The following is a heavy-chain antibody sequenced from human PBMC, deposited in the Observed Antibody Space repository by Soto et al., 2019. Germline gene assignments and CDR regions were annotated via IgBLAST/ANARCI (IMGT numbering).Heavy chain of an antibody. CDR1: GFTFSSYA. D-gene: IGHD6-25*01. V-gene: IGHV3-64*04. J-gene: IGHJ4*02. Sequence: GGSLRLSCSASGFTFSSYAMHWVRQAPGKRLEYVSAISSNGGSTYYADSVKGRFTISRDNSKNTLYLQMNSLRAEDTAVYYCAKEGYSTGFDYWGQGTLVTVSS. CDR2: ISSNGGST. CDR3: AKEGYSTGFDY.